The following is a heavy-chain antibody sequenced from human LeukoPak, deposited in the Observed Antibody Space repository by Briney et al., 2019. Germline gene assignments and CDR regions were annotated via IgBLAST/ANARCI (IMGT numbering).Heavy chain of an antibody. J-gene: IGHJ4*02. CDR2: ISSSSSYI. V-gene: IGHV3-21*01. Sequence: GGSLRLSCAASGFTFSSYGMHWVRQAPGKGLEWVSSISSSSSYIYYADSVKGRFTISRDNAKNSLYLQMNSLRAEDTAVYYCARATFEYYFDYWGQGTLVTVSS. CDR1: GFTFSSYG. CDR3: ARATFEYYFDY. D-gene: IGHD2/OR15-2a*01.